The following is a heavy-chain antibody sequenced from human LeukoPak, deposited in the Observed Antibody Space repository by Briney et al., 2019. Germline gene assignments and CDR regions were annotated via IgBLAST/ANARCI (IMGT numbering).Heavy chain of an antibody. CDR2: IVGGDGGT. Sequence: GGSLRISCAASGYPISTNCMSWVRQAPGKGLEWVSGIVGGDGGTYYADSVKGRFIISRDNSKNTLYVQMNSLRAEDTAVYYCARGAVYYMDIWGKGTTVTISS. CDR3: ARGAVYYMDI. J-gene: IGHJ6*03. D-gene: IGHD6-19*01. CDR1: GYPISTNC. V-gene: IGHV3-23*01.